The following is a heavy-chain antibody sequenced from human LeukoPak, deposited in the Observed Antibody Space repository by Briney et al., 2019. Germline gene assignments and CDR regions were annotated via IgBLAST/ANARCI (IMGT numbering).Heavy chain of an antibody. Sequence: GGALRLSCAASGFTFSSYAMNWVRQAPGKGLEWVSTISYCSDKTYYADSVRGRFTISRDNSKNTLFLQMNSLRAEETAVYYCAKPSYGDPLDAFDIWGQGTMVPVSS. D-gene: IGHD4-17*01. V-gene: IGHV3-23*01. J-gene: IGHJ3*02. CDR2: ISYCSDKT. CDR3: AKPSYGDPLDAFDI. CDR1: GFTFSSYA.